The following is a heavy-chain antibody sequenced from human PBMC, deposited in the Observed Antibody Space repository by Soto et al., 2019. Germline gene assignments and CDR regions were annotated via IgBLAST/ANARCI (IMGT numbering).Heavy chain of an antibody. J-gene: IGHJ4*02. CDR3: ARGTYCSCGSCYPDY. V-gene: IGHV3-74*01. Sequence: GGALRLSCAASGFTFSSYWMHWVRKAPGKELVRVSSINSDGSSTSYVDHLKGRFTSSRDNAKNTLYLQMNSLRAEDTAVYYCARGTYCSCGSCYPDYWGQGTLVTVSS. CDR1: GFTFSSYW. D-gene: IGHD2-15*01. CDR2: INSDGSST.